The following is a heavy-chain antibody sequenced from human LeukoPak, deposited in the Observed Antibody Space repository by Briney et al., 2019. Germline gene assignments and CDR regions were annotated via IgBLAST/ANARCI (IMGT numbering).Heavy chain of an antibody. V-gene: IGHV1-46*01. Sequence: ASVKVSCKASGYTFTSYYMHWVRQAPGQGLEWMGIINPSGFSTTYAQKFQGRVTMTRDMSTSTVYMELSSLRSEDTAVYYCARDERDGGDTAMLGANNWFDPWGQGTLVTVSS. D-gene: IGHD5-18*01. CDR1: GYTFTSYY. J-gene: IGHJ5*02. CDR3: ARDERDGGDTAMLGANNWFDP. CDR2: INPSGFST.